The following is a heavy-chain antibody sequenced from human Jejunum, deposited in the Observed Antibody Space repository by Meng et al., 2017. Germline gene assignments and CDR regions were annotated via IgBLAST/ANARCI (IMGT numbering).Heavy chain of an antibody. CDR1: GYTFTSNY. CDR2: INPSGDNK. V-gene: IGHV1-46*01. J-gene: IGHJ5*02. D-gene: IGHD3-22*01. Sequence: QVQAGESGADVKKPGASVKVSCKASGYTFTSNYMHWVRQAPGQGLEWMGTINPSGDNKVYAQEFQGRLTMTGDMSTSTFYMELGSLRSEDTAIYFCARDHSHSGSWVGWWFEPWGQGTLVTVSS. CDR3: ARDHSHSGSWVGWWFEP.